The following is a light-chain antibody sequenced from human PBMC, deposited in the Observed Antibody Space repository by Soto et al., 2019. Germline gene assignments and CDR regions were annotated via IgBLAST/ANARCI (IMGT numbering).Light chain of an antibody. J-gene: IGKJ2*01. CDR2: DTS. CDR1: QSVDRY. Sequence: EIVLTQSPATLSLSPGDRATLSCRASQSVDRYLAWYQEKPGQAPRLLFYDTSDRATGIPDRFSGSGSGTDFTLTISSLEPEDFAVYYCQQGSNWYTFGQGTKLEIK. V-gene: IGKV3-11*01. CDR3: QQGSNWYT.